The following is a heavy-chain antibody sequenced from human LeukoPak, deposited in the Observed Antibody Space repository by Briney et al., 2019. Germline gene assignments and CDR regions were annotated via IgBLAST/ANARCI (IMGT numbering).Heavy chain of an antibody. V-gene: IGHV4-39*01. D-gene: IGHD6-13*01. J-gene: IGHJ4*02. CDR1: GGSIRSSSYH. CDR3: ARRLAGTEDY. Sequence: SETLSLTXTVSGGSIRSSSYHWGWIRQPPGRGLEWIGSFYYSGSTYYNPSLRSRVTISVDTSKNQFSLRLSSVTATDTAVYYCARRLAGTEDYWGQGTLVTVSS. CDR2: FYYSGST.